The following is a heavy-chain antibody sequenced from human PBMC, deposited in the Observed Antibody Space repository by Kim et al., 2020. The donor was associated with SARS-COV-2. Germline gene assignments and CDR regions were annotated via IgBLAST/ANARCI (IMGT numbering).Heavy chain of an antibody. CDR2: INPSGGST. Sequence: ASVKVSCKASGYTFTSYYMHWVRQAPGQGLEWMGIINPSGGSTSYAQKFQGRVTMTRDTSTSTVYMELSSLRSEDTAVYYCGLSSWYKWGFDPWGQGTRVTVSS. J-gene: IGHJ5*02. D-gene: IGHD6-13*01. CDR1: GYTFTSYY. CDR3: GLSSWYKWGFDP. V-gene: IGHV1-46*01.